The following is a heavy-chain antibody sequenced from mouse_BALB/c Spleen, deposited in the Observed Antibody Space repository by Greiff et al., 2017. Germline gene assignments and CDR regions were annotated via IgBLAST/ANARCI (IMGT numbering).Heavy chain of an antibody. CDR2: ISYSGST. CDR1: GYSITSDYA. D-gene: IGHD2-4*01. J-gene: IGHJ3*01. CDR3: AVYYDYGAWFAY. Sequence: VQLKQSGPGLVKPSQSLSLTCTVTGYSITSDYAWNWIRQFPGNKLEWMGYISYSGSTSYNPSLKSRISITRDTSKNQFFLQLNSVTTEDTATYYCAVYYDYGAWFAYWGQGTLVTVSA. V-gene: IGHV3-2*02.